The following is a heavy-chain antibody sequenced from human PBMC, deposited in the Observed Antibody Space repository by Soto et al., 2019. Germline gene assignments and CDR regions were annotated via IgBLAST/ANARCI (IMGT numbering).Heavy chain of an antibody. CDR2: INAGNGNT. CDR1: GYTFTSYA. V-gene: IGHV1-3*01. CDR3: ARGPNIVPAAMPGFDP. D-gene: IGHD2-2*01. Sequence: QVQLVQSGAEVKKPGASVKVSCKASGYTFTSYAMHWVRQAPGQRLEWMGWINAGNGNTKYSQKFQGRVTITRDTSASTAYMELSSLRSEDTAVYYCARGPNIVPAAMPGFDPWGQGTLVTVSS. J-gene: IGHJ5*02.